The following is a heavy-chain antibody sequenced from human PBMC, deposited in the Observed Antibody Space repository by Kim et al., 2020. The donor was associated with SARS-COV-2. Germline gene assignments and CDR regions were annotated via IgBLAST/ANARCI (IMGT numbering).Heavy chain of an antibody. V-gene: IGHV3-30*18. D-gene: IGHD3-22*01. CDR1: GFTFSNYN. CDR2: ISYDGGNK. CDR3: AKGRGNYYDTSGIDY. J-gene: IGHJ4*01. Sequence: GGSLRLSCAASGFTFSNYNMHWVRQAPGKGLEWVALISYDGGNKYYVDSVKGRFTISRDNSKNTLYLQMNSLRAEDTAVYYCAKGRGNYYDTSGIDYWG.